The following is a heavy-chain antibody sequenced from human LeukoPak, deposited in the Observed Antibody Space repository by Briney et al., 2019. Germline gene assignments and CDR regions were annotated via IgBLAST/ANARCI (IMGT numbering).Heavy chain of an antibody. Sequence: GGSLRLSCAASGFTFSSYAMSWVRQAPGKGLGWVSSITSSNNYIYYGDSVKGRFTISRDDAKNSLFLQMNSLRAEDTATYYCARGEFGDYYYFYMDVWGKGTTVTVSS. D-gene: IGHD2/OR15-2a*01. J-gene: IGHJ6*03. CDR2: ITSSNNYI. CDR3: ARGEFGDYYYFYMDV. V-gene: IGHV3-21*01. CDR1: GFTFSSYA.